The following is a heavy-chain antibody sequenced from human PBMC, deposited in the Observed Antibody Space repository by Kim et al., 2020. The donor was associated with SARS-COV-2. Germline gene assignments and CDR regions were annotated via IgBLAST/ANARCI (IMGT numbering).Heavy chain of an antibody. J-gene: IGHJ4*02. CDR2: VSEIGTYK. CDR1: GFSVSDYP. Sequence: GGSLRLSCAASGFSVSDYPIHWVLQAPGKGLEWVAVVSEIGTYKSYAETVRGRFTISRDTSKNMVDLHINNVRIEDTAMYFCAREPPKGDCRFEYWGQGTLVTVSS. D-gene: IGHD2-21*01. CDR3: AREPPKGDCRFEY. V-gene: IGHV3-30-3*01.